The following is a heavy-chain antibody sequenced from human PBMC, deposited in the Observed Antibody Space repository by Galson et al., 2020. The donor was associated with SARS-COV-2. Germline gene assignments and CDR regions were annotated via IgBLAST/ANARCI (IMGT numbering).Heavy chain of an antibody. CDR1: GTSFSTYG. D-gene: IGHD6-13*01. CDR3: AKDRIAAAGGYWYGMDV. CDR2: ISAGGTTT. V-gene: IGHV3-23*01. J-gene: IGHJ6*02. Sequence: QAGGSLRLSCAFGTSFSTYGMNWVRLAPGKGLEWVSSISAGGTTTHYADSVKGRFSISRDTSKNTVYLQVTSLRVEDTAVYYCAKDRIAAAGGYWYGMDVWGQGTTVTVSS.